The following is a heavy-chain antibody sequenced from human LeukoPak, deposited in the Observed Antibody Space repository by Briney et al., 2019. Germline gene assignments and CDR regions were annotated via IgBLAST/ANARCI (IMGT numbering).Heavy chain of an antibody. J-gene: IGHJ4*02. V-gene: IGHV3-66*01. CDR2: IYTGGST. CDR1: GFTVGSSY. D-gene: IGHD6-13*01. Sequence: GGSLRLSCAASGFTVGSSYMSWVRQAPGKGLEWVSIIYTGGSTYYADSVKGRFTISRDNSKNTLYLQMNSLRAEDTAVYYCARGGSSNWDFDYWGQGTLVTVSS. CDR3: ARGGSSNWDFDY.